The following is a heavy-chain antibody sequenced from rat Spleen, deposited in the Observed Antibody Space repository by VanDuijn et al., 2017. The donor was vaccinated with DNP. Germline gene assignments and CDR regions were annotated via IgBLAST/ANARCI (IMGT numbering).Heavy chain of an antibody. Sequence: EVQLVESGGGLVQPGRSMKLSCVVSGFTFSDYNMAWVRQAPRKGLEWVATVTYDGGNTYYRDSVMGRFTISRDNAKSTLYLQMDSLRSEDTATYYCARQGLRRPWFAYWGQGTLVTVSS. D-gene: IGHD1-11*01. J-gene: IGHJ3*01. CDR3: ARQGLRRPWFAY. V-gene: IGHV5-7*01. CDR1: GFTFSDYN. CDR2: VTYDGGNT.